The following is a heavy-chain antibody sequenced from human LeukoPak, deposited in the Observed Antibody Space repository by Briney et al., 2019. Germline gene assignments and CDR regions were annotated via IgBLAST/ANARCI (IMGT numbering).Heavy chain of an antibody. V-gene: IGHV4-31*03. CDR2: IYYSGST. J-gene: IGHJ4*02. CDR1: GGSISSGGYY. D-gene: IGHD3-22*01. Sequence: SQTLSLTCTVSGGSISSGGYYWSWIRQHPGKGLEWIGYIYYSGSTYYNPSLKSRVTKSVDTSKNQFSLKLSSVTAADTAVYYRARETYYYDSSGTNLYYFDYWGQGTLVTVSS. CDR3: ARETYYYDSSGTNLYYFDY.